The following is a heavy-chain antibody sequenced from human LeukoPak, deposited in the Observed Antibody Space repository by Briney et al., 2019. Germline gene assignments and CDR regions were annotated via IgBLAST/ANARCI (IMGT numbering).Heavy chain of an antibody. CDR3: ARRAYYGSGSYFYFDY. J-gene: IGHJ4*02. V-gene: IGHV4-4*07. CDR2: IYTSGST. D-gene: IGHD3-10*01. Sequence: PSETLSLTCTVSGGSISSYYWSWIRQPAGKGLEWIGRIYTSGSTNYNPSLKSRVTMSVDTSKNQFSLKLSSVTAADTAVYYCARRAYYGSGSYFYFDYWGQGTLVTVSS. CDR1: GGSISSYY.